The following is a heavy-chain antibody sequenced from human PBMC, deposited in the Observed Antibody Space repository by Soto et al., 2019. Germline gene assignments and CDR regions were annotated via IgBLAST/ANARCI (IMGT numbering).Heavy chain of an antibody. J-gene: IGHJ6*02. Sequence: PGESLKISCKGSGYSFTSHWISWVRQMPGKGLEWMGRIDPSDSYTNYSPSFQGHVTISADKSISTAYLQWSSLRASDTAMYYCARLPYYDSSGYFAPLDYYGMDVWGQGTTVTVSS. D-gene: IGHD3-22*01. CDR1: GYSFTSHW. V-gene: IGHV5-10-1*01. CDR3: ARLPYYDSSGYFAPLDYYGMDV. CDR2: IDPSDSYT.